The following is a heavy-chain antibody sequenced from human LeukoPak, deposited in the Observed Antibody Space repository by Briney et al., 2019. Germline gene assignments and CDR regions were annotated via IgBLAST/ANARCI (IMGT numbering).Heavy chain of an antibody. D-gene: IGHD3-3*01. V-gene: IGHV3-30*03. Sequence: GGSLRLSCAASGFTFSRYWMSWVRQAPGKGLEWVAVISYDGSNKYYADSVKGRFTISRDNSKNTLYLQMNSLRAEDTAVYYCARDQPAPSYDFWSGYSYYFDYWGQGTLVTVSS. CDR2: ISYDGSNK. CDR1: GFTFSRYW. J-gene: IGHJ4*02. CDR3: ARDQPAPSYDFWSGYSYYFDY.